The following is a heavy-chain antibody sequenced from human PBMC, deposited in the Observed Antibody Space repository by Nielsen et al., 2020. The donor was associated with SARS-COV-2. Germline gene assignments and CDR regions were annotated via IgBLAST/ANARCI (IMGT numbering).Heavy chain of an antibody. Sequence: SETLSLTCTVSGGSISSSSYYWGWIRQPPGKGLEWIGSIYYSGSTYYNPSLKSRVTISVDTSKNQFSLKLSSVTAADTAVYYCARREAKPAEPIDYWGQGTLVTVSS. D-gene: IGHD1-14*01. CDR3: ARREAKPAEPIDY. CDR2: IYYSGST. V-gene: IGHV4-39*01. CDR1: GGSISSSSYY. J-gene: IGHJ4*02.